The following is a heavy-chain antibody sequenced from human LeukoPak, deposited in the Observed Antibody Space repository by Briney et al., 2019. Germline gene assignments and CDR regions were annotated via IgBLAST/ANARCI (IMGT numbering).Heavy chain of an antibody. J-gene: IGHJ4*02. CDR1: GGSFSGYY. Sequence: SETPSLTCAVYGGSFSGYYWSWIRQPPGKGLEWIGEINHSGSTNYNPSLKSRVTISVDTSKNQFSLKLSSVTAADTAVYYCARHRVVVRGVIDYWGQGTLVTVSS. CDR3: ARHRVVVRGVIDY. CDR2: INHSGST. D-gene: IGHD3-10*01. V-gene: IGHV4-34*01.